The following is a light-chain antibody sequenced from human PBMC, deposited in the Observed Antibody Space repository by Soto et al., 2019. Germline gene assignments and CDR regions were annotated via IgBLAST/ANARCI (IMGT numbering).Light chain of an antibody. CDR1: QSVGTN. V-gene: IGKV3-15*01. Sequence: DIVMTQSPATLSVSPGERATLSCRASQSVGTNLAWYQQKPGQAPRLLIYGASTRATGIPARFSGSGSGTEFTLAISSLQYEDFAVYYCQQYNNWPWTFGQGTKVEIK. J-gene: IGKJ1*01. CDR2: GAS. CDR3: QQYNNWPWT.